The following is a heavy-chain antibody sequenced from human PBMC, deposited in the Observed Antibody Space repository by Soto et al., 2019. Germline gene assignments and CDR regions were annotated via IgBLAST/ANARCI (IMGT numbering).Heavy chain of an antibody. CDR1: GFTFSGSA. D-gene: IGHD3-16*01. J-gene: IGHJ4*02. Sequence: EVQLVESGGGLVQPGGSLKLSCAASGFTFSGSAMHWVRQASGKGLEWVGRIRSKANSYATAYAASVKGRFTISRDDSKTTAYLQMNSLKTEDPAVYYCTRQGRGAGGAYTNIDYWGQGTLVTVSS. V-gene: IGHV3-73*02. CDR3: TRQGRGAGGAYTNIDY. CDR2: IRSKANSYAT.